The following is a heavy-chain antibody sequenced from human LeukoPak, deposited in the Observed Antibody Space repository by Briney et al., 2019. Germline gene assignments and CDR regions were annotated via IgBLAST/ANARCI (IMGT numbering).Heavy chain of an antibody. D-gene: IGHD6-13*01. CDR2: ISGSGGST. Sequence: SGGSLRLSCAASGFTFSSYAMSWVRQAPGKGLEWVSAISGSGGSTYYADSVKGRFTISRDNSKSTLYLQMNSLRAEDTAVYYCAKDAYSSSWYYFDYWGQGTLVTVSS. V-gene: IGHV3-23*01. CDR3: AKDAYSSSWYYFDY. J-gene: IGHJ4*02. CDR1: GFTFSSYA.